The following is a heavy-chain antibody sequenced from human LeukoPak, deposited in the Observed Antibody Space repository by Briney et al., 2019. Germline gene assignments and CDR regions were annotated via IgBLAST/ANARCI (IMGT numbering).Heavy chain of an antibody. CDR2: IYYSGST. V-gene: IGHV4-39*07. CDR3: ARQWGLPEGTVDY. CDR1: GGSISSSSYY. D-gene: IGHD1-26*01. J-gene: IGHJ4*02. Sequence: SETLSLTCTVSGGSISSSSYYWGWIRQPPGKGLEWIGSIYYSGSTYYNPSLKSRVTISVDTSKNQVSLKLSSVTTADTAVYYCARQWGLPEGTVDYWGQGTLVTVSS.